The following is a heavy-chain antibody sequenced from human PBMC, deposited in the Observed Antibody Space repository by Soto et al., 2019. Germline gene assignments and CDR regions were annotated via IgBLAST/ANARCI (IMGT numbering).Heavy chain of an antibody. CDR3: SKGDYGDYLGVY. CDR2: ISGSGAIT. J-gene: IGHJ4*02. D-gene: IGHD4-17*01. V-gene: IGHV3-23*01. CDR1: GFTFSSYA. Sequence: GGSLRLSCAASGFTFSSYAMSWVRQAPGKGLEWVSAISGSGAITNYVDSVKGRFTISRDNSQKTLYLQMNSLRAEDTAVYYCSKGDYGDYLGVYWGQGTLVTVSS.